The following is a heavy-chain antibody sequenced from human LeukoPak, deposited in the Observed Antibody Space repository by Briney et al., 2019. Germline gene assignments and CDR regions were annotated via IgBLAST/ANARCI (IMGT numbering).Heavy chain of an antibody. J-gene: IGHJ3*02. D-gene: IGHD5-24*01. Sequence: PGGSLRLSCAASGFTFSSYWMSWVRQAPGKGLEWVANIKQDGSEKYYVDSVKGRFTISRDNAENSLYLQMNSLRAEDTAVYYCASFDPGWQDAFDIWGQGTMVTVSS. V-gene: IGHV3-7*01. CDR3: ASFDPGWQDAFDI. CDR2: IKQDGSEK. CDR1: GFTFSSYW.